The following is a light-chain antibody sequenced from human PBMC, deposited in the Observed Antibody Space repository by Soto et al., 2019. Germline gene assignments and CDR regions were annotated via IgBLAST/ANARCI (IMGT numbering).Light chain of an antibody. J-gene: IGLJ1*01. Sequence: HSVLTQPASVSGSPGQSITISCTGTSSDIGYYYYVSWYQQHPGRAPRLLIHGVTTRPSGISGRFSASKSGLTASLTISGLQPEDEADYYCSSFTSNRIYVFGTGTKVTV. CDR2: GVT. V-gene: IGLV2-14*03. CDR3: SSFTSNRIYV. CDR1: SSDIGYYYY.